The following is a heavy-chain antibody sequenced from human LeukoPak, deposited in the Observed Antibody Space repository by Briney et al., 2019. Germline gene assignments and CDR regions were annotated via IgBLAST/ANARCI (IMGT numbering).Heavy chain of an antibody. CDR1: GFTFSSYW. D-gene: IGHD5-12*01. CDR3: ARAQFESGYDPLYYYYGMDV. Sequence: PGGSLRLSCAASGFTFSSYWMHWVRQAPGKGLVWVSRINSDGSSTSYADSVKGRFTISRDNAKNTLYLQMNSLRAEDTAVYYCARAQFESGYDPLYYYYGMDVWGQGTTVTVSS. CDR2: INSDGSST. V-gene: IGHV3-74*01. J-gene: IGHJ6*02.